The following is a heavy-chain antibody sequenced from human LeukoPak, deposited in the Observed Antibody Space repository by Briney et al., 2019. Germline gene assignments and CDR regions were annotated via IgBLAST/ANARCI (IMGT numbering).Heavy chain of an antibody. CDR2: INPGGGNT. D-gene: IGHD5-24*01. V-gene: IGHV1-46*01. CDR1: GYTFTNYY. J-gene: IGHJ3*02. Sequence: GASVKVSCKASGYTFTNYYIHWVRQAPGQGLEWMGLINPGGGNTNYAQNFQDRVTMTRDTSASTVYMELSSLRSEDTAIYYCARIRDGYNDAYDIWGQGTVVTVPS. CDR3: ARIRDGYNDAYDI.